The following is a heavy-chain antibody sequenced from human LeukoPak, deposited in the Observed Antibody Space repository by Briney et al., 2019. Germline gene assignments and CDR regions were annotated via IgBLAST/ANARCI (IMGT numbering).Heavy chain of an antibody. CDR3: ARGDGYSGSPRDYYYYMDV. V-gene: IGHV4-34*01. J-gene: IGHJ6*03. D-gene: IGHD1-26*01. CDR2: INHSGST. CDR1: GGSIDTYY. Sequence: SETLSLTCTVSGGSIDTYYWNWIRQPPGKGLEWIGEINHSGSTNYNPSLKSRVTISVDTSKNQFSLKLSSVTAADTAVYYCARGDGYSGSPRDYYYYMDVWGKGTTVTVSS.